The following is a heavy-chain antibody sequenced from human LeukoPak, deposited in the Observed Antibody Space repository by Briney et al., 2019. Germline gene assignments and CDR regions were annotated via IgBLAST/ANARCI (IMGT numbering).Heavy chain of an antibody. V-gene: IGHV3-NL1*01. J-gene: IGHJ4*02. D-gene: IGHD3-10*01. CDR3: AKDRTVLLWFGELNYFDY. Sequence: GGSLRLSCAASGFTFSSYSMNWVRQAPGKGLEWVSGINWNGGNTGYADSVKGRFTISRDNSKNTLYLQMNSLRAEDTAVYYCAKDRTVLLWFGELNYFDYWGQGTLVTVSS. CDR1: GFTFSSYS. CDR2: INWNGGNT.